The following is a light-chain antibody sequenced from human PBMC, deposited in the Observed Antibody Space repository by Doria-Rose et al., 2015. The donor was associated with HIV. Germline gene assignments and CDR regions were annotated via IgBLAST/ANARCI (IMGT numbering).Light chain of an antibody. Sequence: IQMTQSPSSFSASTGDRVTITCRASQGISSYLAWYQQKPGKAPNLLIYAASTLQSGVPSRFGGSGSGTDFTLTISCLQSEDFVTYYCQQYYSYPRAFGQGTRLEIK. CDR2: AAS. J-gene: IGKJ5*01. V-gene: IGKV1-8*01. CDR3: QQYYSYPRA. CDR1: QGISSY.